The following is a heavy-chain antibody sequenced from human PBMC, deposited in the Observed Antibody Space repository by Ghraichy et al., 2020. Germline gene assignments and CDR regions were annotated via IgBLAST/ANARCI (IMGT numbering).Heavy chain of an antibody. CDR3: AKGDLLLTFGESRDDMDV. CDR2: LSGDGAST. J-gene: IGHJ6*02. CDR1: GF. D-gene: IGHD3-10*01. V-gene: IGHV3-23*01. Sequence: GGSLRLSCAGSGFLSGVRPAPGKGLEWVSSLSGDGASTYHADSARGRVTVYRENTKNTLYLQMSSLRAEDTAVYYCAKGDLLLTFGESRDDMDVWGRGSTVTVSS.